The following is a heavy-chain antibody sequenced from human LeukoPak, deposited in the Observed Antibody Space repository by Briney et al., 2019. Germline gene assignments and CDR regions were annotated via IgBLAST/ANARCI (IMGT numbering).Heavy chain of an antibody. D-gene: IGHD3-22*01. CDR1: GGTFSSYA. V-gene: IGHV1-69*04. J-gene: IGHJ4*02. CDR3: ARDASSYYYDSSGYYIY. CDR2: IIPILGIA. Sequence: SVKVSCKASGGTFSSYAISWVRQAPGQGLEWMGRIIPILGIANYAQKSQGRVTITADKSTSTAYMELSSLRSEDTAVHYCARDASSYYYDSSGYYIYWGQGTLVTVSS.